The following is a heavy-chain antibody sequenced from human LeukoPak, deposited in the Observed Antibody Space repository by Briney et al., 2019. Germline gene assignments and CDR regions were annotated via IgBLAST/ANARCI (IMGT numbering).Heavy chain of an antibody. CDR3: ARQAYDSSGPNDY. J-gene: IGHJ4*02. D-gene: IGHD3-22*01. V-gene: IGHV3-66*04. CDR2: IYSGGST. CDR1: GFTVSSNY. Sequence: PGGSLRLSCAASGFTVSSNYMSWVRQAPGKGLEWVSVIYSGGSTYYADSVKGRFTISRDNSKNTLYLQMNSLRAEDTAVYYCARQAYDSSGPNDYWGQGTLVTVSS.